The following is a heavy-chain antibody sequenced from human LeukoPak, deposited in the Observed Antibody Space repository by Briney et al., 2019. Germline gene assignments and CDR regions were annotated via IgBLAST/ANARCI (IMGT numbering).Heavy chain of an antibody. V-gene: IGHV4-34*01. D-gene: IGHD6-19*01. CDR1: GVPFSNYY. J-gene: IGHJ4*02. Sequence: SETLSLTCAASGVPFSNYYWSWVRQSPSQGLEWTGEINHSGYTNYNPSLKSRVTMSIDPSKKQFSLRLTSVTAADAGVYYCTRAVAGHPDWGQGTLVTVSS. CDR3: TRAVAGHPD. CDR2: INHSGYT.